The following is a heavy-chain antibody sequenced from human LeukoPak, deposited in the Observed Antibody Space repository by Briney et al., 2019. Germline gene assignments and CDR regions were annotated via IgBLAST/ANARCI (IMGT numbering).Heavy chain of an antibody. CDR2: ISGSGGST. Sequence: GSLRLSCAASGFTFSSYAMSWVRQAPGKGLEWVSAISGSGGSTYYADSVKGRFTISRDNSKNTVYLQMNSLRVEDTAVYYCAYGSGSSAPHYFDYWGQGTLVTVSS. CDR1: GFTFSSYA. CDR3: AYGSGSSAPHYFDY. V-gene: IGHV3-23*01. D-gene: IGHD3-10*01. J-gene: IGHJ4*02.